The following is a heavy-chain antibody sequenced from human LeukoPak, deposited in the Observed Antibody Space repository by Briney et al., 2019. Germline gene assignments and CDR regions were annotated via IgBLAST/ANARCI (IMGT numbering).Heavy chain of an antibody. Sequence: SETLSLTCTVSGGSLSSYYWSWIRQPPGKGREWIGYIYYSGSTNYNPYLKSRVTISVDTSKNQMSLIQNSVTAADTAVYYCASGSPVLLWSTGLNWFDPWGQGTLVTVSS. D-gene: IGHD3-10*01. CDR3: ASGSPVLLWSTGLNWFDP. CDR2: IYYSGST. CDR1: GGSLSSYY. J-gene: IGHJ5*02. V-gene: IGHV4-59*01.